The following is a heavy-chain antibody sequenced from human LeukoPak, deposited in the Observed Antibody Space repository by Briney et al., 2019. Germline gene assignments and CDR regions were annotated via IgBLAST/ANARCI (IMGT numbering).Heavy chain of an antibody. Sequence: GGSLRLSCAASGFTFSSYAMGWVRQAPGKGLDWVSSISGSAGETHYTESVKGRFTISRDNSKDTLFLQMNSLRVEDTAVYYCARNTEHCFDHWGQGTLVTVSS. CDR2: ISGSAGET. CDR1: GFTFSSYA. D-gene: IGHD3-3*02. CDR3: ARNTEHCFDH. J-gene: IGHJ4*02. V-gene: IGHV3-23*01.